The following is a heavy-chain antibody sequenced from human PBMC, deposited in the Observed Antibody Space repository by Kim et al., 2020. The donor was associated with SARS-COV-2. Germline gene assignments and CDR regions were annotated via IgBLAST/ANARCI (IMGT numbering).Heavy chain of an antibody. D-gene: IGHD3-22*01. Sequence: SETLSLTCAVYGGSFSGYYWSWIRQPPGRGLEWIGEINHSGSTNYIPSLKSRVTISLDTSKNQFSLKLNSVTAADTAVYYCARGLGYYDSSVYYAYWGQG. J-gene: IGHJ4*02. CDR2: INHSGST. CDR3: ARGLGYYDSSVYYAY. V-gene: IGHV4-34*01. CDR1: GGSFSGYY.